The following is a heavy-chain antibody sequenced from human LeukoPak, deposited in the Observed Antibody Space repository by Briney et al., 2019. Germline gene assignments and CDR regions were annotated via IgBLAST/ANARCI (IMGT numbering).Heavy chain of an antibody. Sequence: ASVKVSCKASGYTFTSYDINWVRQAIGQGLEWMGWMNPNSNNTGYAQKFQGRVTMTRNTSISTAYMELSSLSSEDTAVYFCARGPISSGSYFDFYYYYRMDVWGQGTTATVSS. D-gene: IGHD3-10*01. CDR3: ARGPISSGSYFDFYYYYRMDV. V-gene: IGHV1-8*01. CDR1: GYTFTSYD. CDR2: MNPNSNNT. J-gene: IGHJ6*02.